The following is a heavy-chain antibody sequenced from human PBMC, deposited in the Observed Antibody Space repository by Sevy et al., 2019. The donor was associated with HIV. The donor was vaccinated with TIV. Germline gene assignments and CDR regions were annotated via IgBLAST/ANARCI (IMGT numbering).Heavy chain of an antibody. CDR2: IRHDESEK. J-gene: IGHJ3*02. CDR3: AKDKTSVTNLDSFDT. CDR1: GFTFNWFG. D-gene: IGHD4-17*01. V-gene: IGHV3-30*02. Sequence: GGSLRLSCAASGFTFNWFGMHWVRQAPGKGLEWVAFIRHDESEKQYADSVKGRLIISRDNFKNTVFLQMNSLREEDTAMYYCAKDKTSVTNLDSFDTWGQGTMVTVSS.